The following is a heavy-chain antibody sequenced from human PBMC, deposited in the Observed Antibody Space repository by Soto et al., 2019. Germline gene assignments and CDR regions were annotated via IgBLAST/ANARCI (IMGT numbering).Heavy chain of an antibody. J-gene: IGHJ4*02. CDR2: INHSGST. CDR3: ARYDLSSFDY. Sequence: PSETLSLTCAVYGGSFSGYYWSWIRQPPGKGLEWIGEINHSGSTNYNPSLKSRVTISVDTSKNQFSLKLSSVTAADTAVCYCARYDLSSFDYWGQGTLVTVSS. V-gene: IGHV4-34*01. D-gene: IGHD3-3*01. CDR1: GGSFSGYY.